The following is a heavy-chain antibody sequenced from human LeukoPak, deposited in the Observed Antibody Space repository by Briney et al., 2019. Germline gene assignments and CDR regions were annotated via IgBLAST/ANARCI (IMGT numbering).Heavy chain of an antibody. CDR3: ARGSSGYSSGWRYY. Sequence: GGSLRLSCAASGFTFSSYSMNWVRKAPGKGLEWVSSISSSSSYIYYADSVNGRFTISRDNAKNSLYLQMNSLRAEDTAVYYCARGSSGYSSGWRYYWGQGTLVTVSS. CDR2: ISSSSSYI. D-gene: IGHD6-19*01. CDR1: GFTFSSYS. V-gene: IGHV3-21*01. J-gene: IGHJ4*02.